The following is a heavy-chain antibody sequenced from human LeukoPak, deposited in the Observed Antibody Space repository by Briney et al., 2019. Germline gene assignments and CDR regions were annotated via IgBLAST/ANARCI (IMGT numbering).Heavy chain of an antibody. Sequence: SVKVSCKASGGTFSSYAISWVRQAPGQGLEWMGGIIPIFGTANHAQKFQGRVTITTDESTSTAYMELSSLRSEDTAVYYCARDHGSSSYFDYWGQGTLVTVSS. D-gene: IGHD6-6*01. J-gene: IGHJ4*02. CDR2: IIPIFGTA. CDR3: ARDHGSSSYFDY. V-gene: IGHV1-69*05. CDR1: GGTFSSYA.